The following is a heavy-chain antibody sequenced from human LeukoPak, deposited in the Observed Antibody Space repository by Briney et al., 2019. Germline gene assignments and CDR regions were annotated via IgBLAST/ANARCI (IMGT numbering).Heavy chain of an antibody. V-gene: IGHV4-39*07. J-gene: IGHJ6*02. CDR2: IYSSGST. Sequence: SETLSLTCTVSGGSISSSSYYWGWIRQPPGKGLEWIGSIYSSGSTNYNPSLKSRVTMSVDTSKNQFSLQLNSVTAADTAVYYCARGGRGSGDYYYYYGMDVWGQGTTVTVS. D-gene: IGHD2-15*01. CDR3: ARGGRGSGDYYYYYGMDV. CDR1: GGSISSSSYY.